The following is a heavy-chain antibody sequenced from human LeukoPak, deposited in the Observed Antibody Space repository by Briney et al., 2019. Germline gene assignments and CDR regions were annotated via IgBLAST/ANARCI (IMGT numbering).Heavy chain of an antibody. J-gene: IGHJ6*03. D-gene: IGHD3-22*01. CDR1: GYTFTSYY. Sequence: ASVKLSCKASGYTFTSYYMHWVRQAPGQGLEWVGIINPSGDPTTYAQTFQGRVTMTSDMSTSTVYMELSSLRSEDTAVYYCARSSGYYSSLFYMHVWGKGTTVTVSS. CDR3: ARSSGYYSSLFYMHV. CDR2: INPSGDPT. V-gene: IGHV1-46*01.